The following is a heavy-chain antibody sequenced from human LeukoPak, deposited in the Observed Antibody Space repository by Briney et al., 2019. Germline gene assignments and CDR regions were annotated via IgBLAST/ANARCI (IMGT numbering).Heavy chain of an antibody. V-gene: IGHV3-11*04. D-gene: IGHD3-10*01. CDR2: ISSSGSTI. CDR3: AGDESELWFGPDY. Sequence: GGSLRLSCAASGFTFSDYYMSWIRQAPGKGLEWVSYISSSGSTIYYADSVKGRFTISRDNAKNSLYLQMNSLRAEDTAVYYCAGDESELWFGPDYWGQGTLVTVSS. CDR1: GFTFSDYY. J-gene: IGHJ4*02.